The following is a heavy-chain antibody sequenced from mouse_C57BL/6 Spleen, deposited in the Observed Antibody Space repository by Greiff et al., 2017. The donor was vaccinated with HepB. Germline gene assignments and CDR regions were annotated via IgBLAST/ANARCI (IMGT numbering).Heavy chain of an antibody. CDR2: IYPGDGDT. D-gene: IGHD3-2*02. V-gene: IGHV1-80*01. Sequence: QVQLQQSGAELVKPGASVKISCKASGYAFSSYWMNWVKQRPGKGLEWIGQIYPGDGDTNYNGKFKGKATLTADKSSSTAYMQLSSLTSEDSAFYFCAIGGAQATFAYWGQGTLVTVSA. CDR3: AIGGAQATFAY. CDR1: GYAFSSYW. J-gene: IGHJ3*01.